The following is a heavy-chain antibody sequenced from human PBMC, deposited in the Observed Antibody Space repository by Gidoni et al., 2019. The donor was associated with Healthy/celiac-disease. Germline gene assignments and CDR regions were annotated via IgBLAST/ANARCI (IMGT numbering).Heavy chain of an antibody. Sequence: QVQLVESGGGVVQPGRSLRLSCAASGFTFSSYGMHWVRQAPGKGLEWVAVISYDGSNKYYADSVKGRFTISRDNSKNTLYLQMNSLRAEDTAVYYCAKGIAAADAFDIWGQGTMVTVSS. J-gene: IGHJ3*02. D-gene: IGHD6-13*01. CDR1: GFTFSSYG. V-gene: IGHV3-30*18. CDR2: ISYDGSNK. CDR3: AKGIAAADAFDI.